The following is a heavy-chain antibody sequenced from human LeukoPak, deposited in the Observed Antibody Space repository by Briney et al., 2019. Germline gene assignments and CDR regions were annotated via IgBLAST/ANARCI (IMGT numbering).Heavy chain of an antibody. V-gene: IGHV3-73*01. Sequence: GGSLRLSCAASGFTFSGSAMHWVRQASGKGLEWVGRIRSKANSYATAYAASVKGRFTISRDDSKNTAYLQMNSLKTEDTAVYYCTSPGYYGSGSYFYYYYYMDVWGKGTTVTISS. D-gene: IGHD3-10*01. J-gene: IGHJ6*03. CDR3: TSPGYYGSGSYFYYYYYMDV. CDR1: GFTFSGSA. CDR2: IRSKANSYAT.